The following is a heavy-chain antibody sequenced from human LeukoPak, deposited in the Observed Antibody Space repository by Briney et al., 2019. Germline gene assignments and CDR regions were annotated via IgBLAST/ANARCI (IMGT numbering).Heavy chain of an antibody. CDR2: IWSDGSSQ. CDR1: GFTFSNYG. CDR3: ARDKTSGYFDH. J-gene: IGHJ4*02. V-gene: IGHV3-33*08. D-gene: IGHD3-10*01. Sequence: GGSLRLSCAASGFTFSNYGMHWVRQAPGKGLEWVAVIWSDGSSQYYGDSEKGRFTISRDNSKNTLHLQMNSLRGEDTAVYYCARDKTSGYFDHWGQGTLVTVTS.